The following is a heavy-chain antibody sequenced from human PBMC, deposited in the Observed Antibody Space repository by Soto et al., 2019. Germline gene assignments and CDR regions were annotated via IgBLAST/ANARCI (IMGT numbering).Heavy chain of an antibody. V-gene: IGHV3-23*01. CDR1: GFTFSSYA. CDR2: ISVAGGT. CDR3: AKDLTPNSGWYFFDY. J-gene: IGHJ4*01. D-gene: IGHD6-19*01. Sequence: PGGALTLSCAASGFTFSSYAMNWCRQAPGKGREWVSAISVAGGTYYADSVKGRFTISRDNSKNTLNLQMNSLRAEDTAVYYCAKDLTPNSGWYFFDYWGQGTLVTVSS.